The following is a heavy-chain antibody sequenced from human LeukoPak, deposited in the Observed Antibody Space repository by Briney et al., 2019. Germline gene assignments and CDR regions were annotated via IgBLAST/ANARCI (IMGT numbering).Heavy chain of an antibody. J-gene: IGHJ4*02. Sequence: PGGSLRLSCAASGFTFSSYAMSWVRQAPGKGLEWVSAISGSGVSTYYADSVKGRFTISRDNSKNTLYLQMNSLRAEDTAVYYCAKDLTVRGELCYWGQGTLVTVSS. V-gene: IGHV3-23*01. CDR3: AKDLTVRGELCY. D-gene: IGHD3-10*01. CDR1: GFTFSSYA. CDR2: ISGSGVST.